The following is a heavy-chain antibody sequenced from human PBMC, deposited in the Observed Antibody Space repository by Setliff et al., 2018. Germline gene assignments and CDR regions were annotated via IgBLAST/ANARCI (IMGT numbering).Heavy chain of an antibody. V-gene: IGHV1-46*01. Sequence: RASVKVSCKASGYTFTSHYMHWVRQAPGLGLERMGTINPSSGRTSYAQKFQGRVTMTRDTSTSTVYMDMSSLRSEDTAVYYCARDVFPYHYEGAFDIWGQGTMVTVSS. D-gene: IGHD3-22*01. J-gene: IGHJ3*02. CDR3: ARDVFPYHYEGAFDI. CDR2: INPSSGRT. CDR1: GYTFTSHY.